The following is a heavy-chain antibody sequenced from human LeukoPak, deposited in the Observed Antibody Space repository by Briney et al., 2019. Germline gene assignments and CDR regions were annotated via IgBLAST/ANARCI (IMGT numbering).Heavy chain of an antibody. CDR3: ARGRGRRYFDWFIPPFDY. Sequence: KPSETLSLTCAVYGGSFSGYYWSWIRQPPGKGLEWIGEINHSGSTNYNPSLKSRVTISVDTSKNQFSLRLSSVTAADTAVYYCARGRGRRYFDWFIPPFDYWGQGTLVTVSS. CDR1: GGSFSGYY. J-gene: IGHJ4*02. CDR2: INHSGST. V-gene: IGHV4-34*01. D-gene: IGHD3-9*01.